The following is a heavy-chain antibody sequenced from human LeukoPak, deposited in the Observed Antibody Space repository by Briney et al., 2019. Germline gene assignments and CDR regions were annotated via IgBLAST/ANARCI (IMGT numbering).Heavy chain of an antibody. CDR1: IATFKTYD. Sequence: ASVRVSCEASIATFKTYDIIWVPQASGQGGERRGWMNTKSGDTVCAETFQASVTMTRNISQNTPYLKLSTPKAEDAAIYYCARVVLGYYYYFMDLWGEGTTVTVSS. CDR2: MNTKSGDT. J-gene: IGHJ6*03. CDR3: ARVVLGYYYYFMDL. V-gene: IGHV1-8*01. D-gene: IGHD2-8*02.